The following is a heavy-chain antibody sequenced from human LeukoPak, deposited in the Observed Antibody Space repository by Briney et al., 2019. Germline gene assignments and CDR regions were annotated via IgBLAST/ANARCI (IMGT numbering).Heavy chain of an antibody. CDR1: GYTFTSYA. CDR3: ARDHGGFWSGYHPDY. V-gene: IGHV7-4-1*02. CDR2: INTNTRNP. D-gene: IGHD3-3*01. Sequence: ASVKVSCKASGYTFTSYAMNWVRQAPGQGLEWMGWINTNTRNPTYAQGFTGRFVFSLDTSVSTAYPQISSLKAEDTAVYYCARDHGGFWSGYHPDYWGRGTLVTVSS. J-gene: IGHJ4*02.